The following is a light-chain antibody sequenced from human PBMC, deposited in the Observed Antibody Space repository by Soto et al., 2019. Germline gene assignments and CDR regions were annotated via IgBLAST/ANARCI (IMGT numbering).Light chain of an antibody. J-gene: IGKJ1*01. CDR2: GAP. CDR3: QQYATSPWT. Sequence: EIMLTQSPGTLSLSPGERATLSCRASQSVSNRYLAWYQQKPGQAPRLLIHGAPSRAGGVPDRVSGSGSGTAFTLTISRLEPEDFALYYCQQYATSPWTFGQGTKV. CDR1: QSVSNRY. V-gene: IGKV3-20*01.